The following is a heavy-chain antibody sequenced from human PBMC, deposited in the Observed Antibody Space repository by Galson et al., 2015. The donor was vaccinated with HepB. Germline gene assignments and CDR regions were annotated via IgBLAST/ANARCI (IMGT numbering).Heavy chain of an antibody. CDR1: GFSFSSYA. J-gene: IGHJ6*04. V-gene: IGHV3-23*01. Sequence: SLRLSCAASGFSFSSYAMAWVRQAPGKGLEWVSVIGGSGVHYTDSVKGRFTISRDDSKNTLYLQMDGLRADDTAVYHCAPRGIPVEWGKGTTVTVSS. CDR3: APRGIPVE. D-gene: IGHD6-19*01. CDR2: IGGSGV.